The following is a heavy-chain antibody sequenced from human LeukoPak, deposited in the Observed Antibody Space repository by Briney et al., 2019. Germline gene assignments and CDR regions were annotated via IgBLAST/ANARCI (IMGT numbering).Heavy chain of an antibody. CDR3: ARTALQYYYSSGYNIGYYYMDV. V-gene: IGHV2-70*17. J-gene: IGHJ6*03. Sequence: SGPALVKPTQTLTLTCTFSGFSLRTSGMCVSWIRQPPGKALEWLARIDWDDDKFYSTSLKTRLTISKYTSKNQVVLSMTNMDPVDTATYYCARTALQYYYSSGYNIGYYYMDVWGKGTTVTVSS. CDR1: GFSLRTSGMC. CDR2: IDWDDDK. D-gene: IGHD3-22*01.